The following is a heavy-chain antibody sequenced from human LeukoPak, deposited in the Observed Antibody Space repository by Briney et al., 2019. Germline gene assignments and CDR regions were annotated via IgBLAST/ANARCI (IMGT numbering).Heavy chain of an antibody. CDR3: ASRGLEENWFDP. V-gene: IGHV3-21*01. Sequence: KPGGSLRLSCAASGFTFSSYSMNWVRQAPGKGLEWVSSISSSSSYIYYADSVKGRFTISRDNAKNSLYLQMNSLKAEDTAVYYCASRGLEENWFDPWGQGTLVTVSS. CDR1: GFTFSSYS. CDR2: ISSSSSYI. D-gene: IGHD3/OR15-3a*01. J-gene: IGHJ5*02.